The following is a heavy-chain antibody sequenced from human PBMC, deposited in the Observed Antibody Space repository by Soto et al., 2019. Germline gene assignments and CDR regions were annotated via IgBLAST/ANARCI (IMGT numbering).Heavy chain of an antibody. V-gene: IGHV3-23*01. CDR1: GFIFSSYA. CDR3: ASGLTTVTTYPLKYNWFDP. CDR2: ISGGGDYT. J-gene: IGHJ5*02. Sequence: PGGSLRLSCAASGFIFSSYAMSWVRQAPGKGLEWVSAISGGGDYTYYADSVKGRFTISRDNSKNTLYLQMNSLRAEDTAVYYCASGLTTVTTYPLKYNWFDPWGQGTQVTVSS. D-gene: IGHD4-17*01.